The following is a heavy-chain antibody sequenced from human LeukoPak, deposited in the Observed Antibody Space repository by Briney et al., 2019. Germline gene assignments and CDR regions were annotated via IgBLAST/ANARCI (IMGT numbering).Heavy chain of an antibody. J-gene: IGHJ4*02. D-gene: IGHD3-9*01. V-gene: IGHV4-59*01. CDR3: ARGSNYDSLTGYYIADY. CDR2: VYYSGST. Sequence: SSETLSLTCTVSGGSISSYYWTWIRQPPGKGLEWIGCVYYSGSTNYNPSLKSRVTISLDASKNHFSLKLHSVTSADTAVYYCARGSNYDSLTGYYIADYWGQGTLVTVSS. CDR1: GGSISSYY.